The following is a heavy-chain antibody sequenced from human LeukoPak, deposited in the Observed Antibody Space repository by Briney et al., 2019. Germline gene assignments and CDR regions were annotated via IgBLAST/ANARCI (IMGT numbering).Heavy chain of an antibody. V-gene: IGHV1-69*04. Sequence: SVKVSCKASGGTFSSYAISWVRQAPGQGLEWMGRIIPIFGIANYAQKFQVRVTITADKSTSTAYMELSSLRSEDTAVYYCARDRRGYSYGSDYWGQGTLVTVSS. CDR2: IIPIFGIA. CDR3: ARDRRGYSYGSDY. D-gene: IGHD5-18*01. J-gene: IGHJ4*02. CDR1: GGTFSSYA.